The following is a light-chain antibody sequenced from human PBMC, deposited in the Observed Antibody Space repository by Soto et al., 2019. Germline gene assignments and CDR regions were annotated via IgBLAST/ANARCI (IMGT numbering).Light chain of an antibody. CDR3: GSFTTSRIWV. Sequence: QSALTQPASGAGSPGQSITMSCTGSSSDFGDDKYVSWYQQQPGKGPNLLIYGVSKRPSGVSNRFSGSKSGNTASLTISGLQVEDEADYICGSFTTSRIWVFGGGTKLTVL. J-gene: IGLJ3*02. V-gene: IGLV2-14*01. CDR2: GVS. CDR1: SSDFGDDKY.